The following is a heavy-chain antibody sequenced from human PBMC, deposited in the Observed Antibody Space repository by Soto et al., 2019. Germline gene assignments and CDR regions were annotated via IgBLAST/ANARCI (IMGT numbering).Heavy chain of an antibody. V-gene: IGHV3-30-3*01. CDR2: ISYDGSIK. J-gene: IGHJ4*02. Sequence: QVQLVESGGGVVQPGRSLRLTCAASGFTFSSHSIQWVRQARGKGLEWVAVISYDGSIKYYADSVKGRFTISRDNSKNAAYLQMNSLRAADTAVFYCAREWSTSGDLDYWGQGTLVIVSS. D-gene: IGHD3-10*01. CDR1: GFTFSSHS. CDR3: AREWSTSGDLDY.